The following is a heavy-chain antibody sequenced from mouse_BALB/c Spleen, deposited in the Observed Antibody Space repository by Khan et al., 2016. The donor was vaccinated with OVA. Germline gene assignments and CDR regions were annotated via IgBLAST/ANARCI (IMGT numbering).Heavy chain of an antibody. CDR1: GYIFTSYW. CDR2: IYPESNNT. V-gene: IGHV1-76*01. CDR3: AREEALYYFDY. Sequence: VQLKESGAELVRPGASVKLSCKTSGYIFTSYWIHWVQQRSGQGLEWIARIYPESNNTYYNENLKDRATLTADKSSSTAYMQLNSLKSEDSDVYFCAREEALYYFDYWGQGTTLTVSS. J-gene: IGHJ2*01. D-gene: IGHD3-2*02.